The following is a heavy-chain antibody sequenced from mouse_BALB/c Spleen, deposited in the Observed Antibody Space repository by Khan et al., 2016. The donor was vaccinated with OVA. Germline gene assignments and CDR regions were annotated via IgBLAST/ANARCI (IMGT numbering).Heavy chain of an antibody. D-gene: IGHD2-3*01. CDR1: GYTFTKNG. CDR2: INTNTGEP. CDR3: ARRRWLLPAMDY. J-gene: IGHJ4*01. Sequence: QIQLVQSGPELKKPGETVKISCKASGYTFTKNGMNWVKQAPGKGLKWMGWINTNTGEPTYAEEFKGRFAFSLETSASTAYLQINNLKNEDTGTYFCARRRWLLPAMDYGGQGTTVTVYS. V-gene: IGHV9-3*02.